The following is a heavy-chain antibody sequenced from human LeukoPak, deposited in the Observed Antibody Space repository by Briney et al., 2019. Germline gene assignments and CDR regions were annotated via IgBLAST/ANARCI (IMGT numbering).Heavy chain of an antibody. CDR2: LYSGSST. CDR1: GFSVSTKY. J-gene: IGHJ2*01. V-gene: IGHV3-53*01. CDR3: ARVGDHYHWYLDV. D-gene: IGHD3-10*01. Sequence: GGSLRLSCEGSGFSVSTKYMNWVRQAPGKGLEWVSILYSGSSTYYTDSVKGRFTVSRDDSKNALYLHMNSLGVEDTAVYYCARVGDHYHWYLDVWGRGTLVTVSS.